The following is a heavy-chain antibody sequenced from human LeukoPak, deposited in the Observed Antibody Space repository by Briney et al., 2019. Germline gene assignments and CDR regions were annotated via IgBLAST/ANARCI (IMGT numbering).Heavy chain of an antibody. Sequence: GGSLRLSCAASEFTFSDYYMSWIRQAPGKGLEWVSYISNSGDTMSYADSVKGRFTISRDNAKNSLYLQMNSLRAEDAAIYYCARVRGSYATDYWGQGALVTVSS. J-gene: IGHJ4*02. V-gene: IGHV3-11*04. D-gene: IGHD3-16*01. CDR2: ISNSGDTM. CDR3: ARVRGSYATDY. CDR1: EFTFSDYY.